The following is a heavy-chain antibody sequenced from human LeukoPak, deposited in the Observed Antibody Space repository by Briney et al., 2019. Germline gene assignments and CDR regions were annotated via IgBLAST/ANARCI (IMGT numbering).Heavy chain of an antibody. V-gene: IGHV4-4*07. Sequence: SESLSLTRTLSARSISSYYWSWIRQPAGKGLGWIGHNYAGGSTNYNPSLNNRVTMSVDTSKNQFSLKLSSVPAADTAVYYCEREGDILTGYYIVDYWGQGTLVTVSS. J-gene: IGHJ4*02. CDR1: ARSISSYY. CDR2: NYAGGST. D-gene: IGHD3-9*01. CDR3: EREGDILTGYYIVDY.